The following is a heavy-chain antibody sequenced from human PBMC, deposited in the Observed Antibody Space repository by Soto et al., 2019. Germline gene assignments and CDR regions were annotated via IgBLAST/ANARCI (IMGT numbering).Heavy chain of an antibody. Sequence: QVQLQESGPGLVKPSETLSLTCTVSGGSISSYYWSWIRQPPGKGLEWIGYIYYSGSTNYNPSLKSRVTISVDTAKNQFSLKLSSVTAADTAVYYCARRGDGFFDYWGQGTLVTVSS. CDR1: GGSISSYY. V-gene: IGHV4-59*08. J-gene: IGHJ4*02. D-gene: IGHD3-16*01. CDR2: IYYSGST. CDR3: ARRGDGFFDY.